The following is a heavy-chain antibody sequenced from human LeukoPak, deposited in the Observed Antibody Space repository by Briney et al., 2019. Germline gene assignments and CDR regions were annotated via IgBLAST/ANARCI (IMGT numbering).Heavy chain of an antibody. CDR2: IYPTGST. CDR3: ARAYSSSWYWNWFDP. V-gene: IGHV4-4*08. Sequence: SESLSLTCTVSGGSISSYYCNWVRQPPGKGLEWIGNIYPTGSTYYNPSLKSRVTISVDTSKNQFSLKVSSVSAADTAVYYCARAYSSSWYWNWFDPWGQGTLVTVSS. CDR1: GGSISSYY. J-gene: IGHJ5*02. D-gene: IGHD6-13*01.